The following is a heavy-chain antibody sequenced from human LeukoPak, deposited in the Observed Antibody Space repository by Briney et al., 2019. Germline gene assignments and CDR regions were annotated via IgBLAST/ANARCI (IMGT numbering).Heavy chain of an antibody. CDR3: VRALGISSADY. CDR1: GFTFTGSW. V-gene: IGHV3-7*01. CDR2: IKQDGSEK. Sequence: GGSLRLSCAASGFTFTGSWMSWVRQAPGKGLEWVANIKQDGSEKYYVDSVEGRFTISRDNAKNSVSLQMNSLRGEDTAVYYCVRALGISSADYWGQGTLVTVSS. D-gene: IGHD6-6*01. J-gene: IGHJ4*02.